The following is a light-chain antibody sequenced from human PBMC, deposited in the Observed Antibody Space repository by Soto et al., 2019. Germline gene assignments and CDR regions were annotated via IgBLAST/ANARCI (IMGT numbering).Light chain of an antibody. CDR1: SSDVGGYNY. J-gene: IGLJ3*02. V-gene: IGLV2-11*01. CDR3: CSYAGSYTL. CDR2: DVS. Sequence: QSALTQPRSVSGSAGQSVTISCTGNSSDVGGYNYVSWYQQHPGKAPKLMIYDVSKRPSGVPDRFSGSKSGNTASLTISGLQAEDEADYYCCSYAGSYTLFGGGTKLTVL.